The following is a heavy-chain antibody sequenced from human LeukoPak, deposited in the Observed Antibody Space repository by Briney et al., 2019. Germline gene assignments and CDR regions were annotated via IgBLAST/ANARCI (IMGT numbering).Heavy chain of an antibody. V-gene: IGHV4-31*03. J-gene: IGHJ6*04. CDR1: GDSISSGDSY. CDR3: AGPLTTTGGSGREV. Sequence: SETLSLTCTVSGDSISSGDSYWTWIRQLPGKGLEWIGYIFYDGRTYINPSLRGRVDVSVDTSNNQFSLKLNSMTAADTAVYYCAGPLTTTGGSGREVWGKGPRVPVSS. CDR2: IFYDGRT. D-gene: IGHD1-1*01.